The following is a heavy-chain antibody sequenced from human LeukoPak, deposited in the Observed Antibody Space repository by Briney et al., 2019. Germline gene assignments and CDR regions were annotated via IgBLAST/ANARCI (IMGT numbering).Heavy chain of an antibody. CDR2: IYHTGST. Sequence: SETLSLTCSVSGGPITEYYWSWIRQPPGKGLEWIGYIYHTGSTNYSPSLKSRVTMSVDASRNQFSLKLVSITAADTAVYYCARDRGTTGYYYLDSWGQGILVTVSS. V-gene: IGHV4-59*01. J-gene: IGHJ4*02. D-gene: IGHD1-26*01. CDR3: ARDRGTTGYYYLDS. CDR1: GGPITEYY.